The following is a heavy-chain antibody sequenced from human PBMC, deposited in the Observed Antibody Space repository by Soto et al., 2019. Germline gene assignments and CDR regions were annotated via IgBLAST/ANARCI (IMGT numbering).Heavy chain of an antibody. CDR1: GYTFTSYY. V-gene: IGHV1-46*03. CDR3: TRAPSYGAFDI. D-gene: IGHD4-17*01. CDR2: INPSGGST. J-gene: IGHJ3*02. Sequence: SVKVSCKASGYTFTSYYIHWVRQAPGQGLEWMGIINPSGGSTTYAQKFQGRVTMTRGTSTSTVYMELSSLRSEDTAVYYCTRAPSYGAFDIWGQGTMVTVSS.